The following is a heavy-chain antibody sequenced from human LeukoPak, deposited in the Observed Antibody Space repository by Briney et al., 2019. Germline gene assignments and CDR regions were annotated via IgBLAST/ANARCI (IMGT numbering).Heavy chain of an antibody. V-gene: IGHV4-31*03. D-gene: IGHD2-2*01. CDR3: ARARDIVVSSNIYSFDY. CDR1: GGSISSGGYY. J-gene: IGHJ4*02. Sequence: SETLSLTCTVSGGSISSGGYYWSWIRQHPGKGLEWTGFIYYSGSTYHNPSLKSRVSISVDTSKNQFSLKLSSVTAADTAVYYCARARDIVVSSNIYSFDYWGQGTLVTVSS. CDR2: IYYSGST.